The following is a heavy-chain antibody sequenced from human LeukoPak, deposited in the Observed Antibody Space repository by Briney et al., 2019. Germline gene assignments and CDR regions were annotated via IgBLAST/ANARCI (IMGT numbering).Heavy chain of an antibody. CDR1: GFTFSNYA. V-gene: IGHV3-30*04. D-gene: IGHD2-2*01. CDR3: ARRRIVPAAMEVGYFDY. CDR2: MSYDGSNK. J-gene: IGHJ4*02. Sequence: GGSLRLSCAASGFTFSNYAMHWVRQAPGKGLEWVAVMSYDGSNKYCADFVKGRFTISRDNSKNTLYLQMNSLRAEDTAVYYCARRRIVPAAMEVGYFDYWGQGTLVTVSS.